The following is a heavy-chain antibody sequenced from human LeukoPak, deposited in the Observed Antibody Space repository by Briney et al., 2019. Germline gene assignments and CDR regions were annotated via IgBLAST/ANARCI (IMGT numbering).Heavy chain of an antibody. Sequence: GGSLRLSCAASGFTFSSYGMHWVRQAPGKGLEWVAFIRYDGSNKYYADSVKGRFTISRDNSKNTLYLQMNSLRAEDTAVYYCAEDFHDIDYSSSWYLGYYYYYMDVWGKGTTVTISS. J-gene: IGHJ6*03. V-gene: IGHV3-30*02. D-gene: IGHD6-13*01. CDR3: AEDFHDIDYSSSWYLGYYYYYMDV. CDR2: IRYDGSNK. CDR1: GFTFSSYG.